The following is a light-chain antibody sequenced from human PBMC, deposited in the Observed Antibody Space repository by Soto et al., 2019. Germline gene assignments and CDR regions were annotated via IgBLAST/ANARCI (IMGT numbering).Light chain of an antibody. CDR2: EAS. CDR1: QSIKSW. Sequence: DIQITQSPSTLSASVGDRVTITCRASQSIKSWLAWYQQKPGKAPKLLIYEASSLESGVPSRFGGSGSGTEFTLTISCLQPDDFATNYCQQYNTYPSTFGQGTKVDI. J-gene: IGKJ1*01. CDR3: QQYNTYPST. V-gene: IGKV1-5*03.